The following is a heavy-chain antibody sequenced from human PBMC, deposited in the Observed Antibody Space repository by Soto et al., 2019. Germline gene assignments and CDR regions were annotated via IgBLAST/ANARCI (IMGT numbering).Heavy chain of an antibody. CDR1: GFTFSSYA. CDR3: ARDLVMGSSSWLYYYYYGMDV. D-gene: IGHD6-13*01. J-gene: IGHJ6*02. Sequence: GESLKISCAASGFTFSSYAMHWVRQAPGKGLEWVAVISYDGSNKYYADSVKGRFTISRDNSKNTLYLQMNSLRAEDTAVYYCARDLVMGSSSWLYYYYYGMDVWGQGTTVTVSS. V-gene: IGHV3-30-3*01. CDR2: ISYDGSNK.